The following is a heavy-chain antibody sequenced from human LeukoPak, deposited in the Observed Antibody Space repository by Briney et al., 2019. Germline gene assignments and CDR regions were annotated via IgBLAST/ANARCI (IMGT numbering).Heavy chain of an antibody. CDR1: GFAFSRND. J-gene: IGHJ4*02. D-gene: IGHD3-10*01. V-gene: IGHV3-23*01. Sequence: GWSLRLSCAASGFAFSRNDMSWVRQAPGKGLECVSSIGGSGTRTDYADSVKGRFTISRDTSKNTLYLQMNSLRAEDAAVYYCAKYRGFGDSYDSWGQGTLVTVSS. CDR2: IGGSGTRT. CDR3: AKYRGFGDSYDS.